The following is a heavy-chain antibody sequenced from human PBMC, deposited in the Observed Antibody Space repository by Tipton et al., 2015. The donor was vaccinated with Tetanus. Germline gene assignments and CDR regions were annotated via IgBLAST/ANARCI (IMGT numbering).Heavy chain of an antibody. J-gene: IGHJ2*01. D-gene: IGHD4-23*01. Sequence: QSGAEVKKPGASVTVSCRASGYSFSDYYIHWMRQAPGQGPEWLGIINPSGGSTSYAQKFQGRVTMTRDTSTSTVYMELSSLRSEDTAVYYCASMTPVDWYFDLWGRGTLVTVSS. CDR1: GYSFSDYY. CDR3: ASMTPVDWYFDL. CDR2: INPSGGST. V-gene: IGHV1-46*01.